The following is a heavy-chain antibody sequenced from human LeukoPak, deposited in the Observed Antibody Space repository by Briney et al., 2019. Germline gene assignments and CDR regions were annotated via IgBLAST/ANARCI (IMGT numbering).Heavy chain of an antibody. Sequence: PGGSLILSCAASGFTFSSYGMHWVRQAPGKGLEWVAFIRYDGSNKYYADSVKARFTLSRDNSKNTMYLQMNTLRAEDTAVYYCATGYSSGWYGRLDYWGQGTLVTVSS. D-gene: IGHD6-19*01. CDR3: ATGYSSGWYGRLDY. CDR1: GFTFSSYG. V-gene: IGHV3-30*02. J-gene: IGHJ4*02. CDR2: IRYDGSNK.